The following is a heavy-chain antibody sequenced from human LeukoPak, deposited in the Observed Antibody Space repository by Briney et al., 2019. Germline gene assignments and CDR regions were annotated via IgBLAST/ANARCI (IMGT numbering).Heavy chain of an antibody. V-gene: IGHV4-39*01. D-gene: IGHD5/OR15-5a*01. Sequence: PSETLSLTCTVSDGSISSSSHYWGWIRQPPGKGLEWIGSIYYSGSTYYNPSLKSRVSISGDTSKNQFSLKLSSVTAADTAVYYCARQSSVSRPNSDYWGQGTLVTVSS. CDR3: ARQSSVSRPNSDY. J-gene: IGHJ4*02. CDR1: DGSISSSSHY. CDR2: IYYSGST.